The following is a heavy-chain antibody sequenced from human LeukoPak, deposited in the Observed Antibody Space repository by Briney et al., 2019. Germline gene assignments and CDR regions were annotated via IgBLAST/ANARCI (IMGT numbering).Heavy chain of an antibody. CDR1: GGSISSYY. Sequence: SETLSLTCTVSGGSISSYYWSWIRQPPGKGLEWIGYIYYSGSTNYNPSLKSRVTISVDTSKNQFSLELSSVTAADTAVYYCARAGFRFFDIWGQGTMVTVSS. J-gene: IGHJ3*02. CDR2: IYYSGST. V-gene: IGHV4-59*12. CDR3: ARAGFRFFDI. D-gene: IGHD1-14*01.